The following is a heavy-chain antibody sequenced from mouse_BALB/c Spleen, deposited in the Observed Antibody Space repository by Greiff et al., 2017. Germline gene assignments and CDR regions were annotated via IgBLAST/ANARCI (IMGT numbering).Heavy chain of an antibody. Sequence: QVQLKQSGAELAKPGASVKMSCKASGYTFTSYWMHWVKQRPGQGLEWIGYINPSTGYTEYNQKFKDKATLTADKSSSTAYMQLSSLTSEDSAVYYCARYDGYYEDYWGQGTTLTVSS. V-gene: IGHV1-7*01. CDR3: ARYDGYYEDY. D-gene: IGHD2-3*01. J-gene: IGHJ2*01. CDR1: GYTFTSYW. CDR2: INPSTGYT.